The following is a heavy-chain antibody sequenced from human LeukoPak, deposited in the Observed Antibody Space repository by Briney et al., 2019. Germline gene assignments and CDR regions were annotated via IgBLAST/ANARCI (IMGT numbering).Heavy chain of an antibody. CDR1: GYTFTGYY. J-gene: IGHJ4*02. Sequence: ASVKVSCKASGYTFTGYYMHWVRQAPGQGLEWMGWINPNSGGTNYAQKFQGRVTMTRDTSISTAYMELSRLGSDDTAVYYCARDRRWLQLLSFDYWGQGTLVTVSS. CDR3: ARDRRWLQLLSFDY. CDR2: INPNSGGT. D-gene: IGHD5-24*01. V-gene: IGHV1-2*02.